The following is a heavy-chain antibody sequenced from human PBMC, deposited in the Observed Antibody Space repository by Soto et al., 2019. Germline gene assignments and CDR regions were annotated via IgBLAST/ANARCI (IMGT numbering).Heavy chain of an antibody. CDR3: AVTTGSGGFDP. V-gene: IGHV3-30*03. D-gene: IGHD3-10*01. J-gene: IGHJ5*02. Sequence: QVQLVESGGGVVQPGRSLRLSCAASGFTFSSHGMHWVRQAPGKGLEWVAVISYDGSNKYYADSVKGRFTTSRDNSKNTLNLQMNSLRTEDTAVYYCAVTTGSGGFDPWGQGTLVTVSS. CDR1: GFTFSSHG. CDR2: ISYDGSNK.